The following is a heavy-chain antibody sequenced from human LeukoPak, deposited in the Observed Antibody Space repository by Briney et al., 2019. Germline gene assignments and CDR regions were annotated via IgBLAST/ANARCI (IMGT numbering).Heavy chain of an antibody. CDR1: GYTFTSYY. V-gene: IGHV1-46*01. Sequence: ASVKVSCKASGYTFTSYYMHGVRQAPGQGLEWMGIINPSGGSTSYAQRFQGRVTMTRYTSTSTVYMELSSLRSEDTAVYYCARGSEWELKPRGDYFDYWGQGTLVTVSS. CDR2: INPSGGST. CDR3: ARGSEWELKPRGDYFDY. D-gene: IGHD1-26*01. J-gene: IGHJ4*02.